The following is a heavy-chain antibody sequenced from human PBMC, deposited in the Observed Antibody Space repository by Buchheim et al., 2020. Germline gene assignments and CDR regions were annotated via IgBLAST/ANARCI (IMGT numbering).Heavy chain of an antibody. J-gene: IGHJ4*02. D-gene: IGHD6-13*01. CDR1: GFTFSSYG. CDR2: ISYDGSNN. V-gene: IGHV3-30*18. CDR3: AKDLRPKKSPGIAAAGTDY. Sequence: QVQLVESGGGVVQPGRSLRLSCAASGFTFSSYGMHWVRQAPGKGLEWVAVISYDGSNNYYADSVKGRFTISRDNSKNTLYLQMNSLRAEDTAVYYCAKDLRPKKSPGIAAAGTDYWGQGTL.